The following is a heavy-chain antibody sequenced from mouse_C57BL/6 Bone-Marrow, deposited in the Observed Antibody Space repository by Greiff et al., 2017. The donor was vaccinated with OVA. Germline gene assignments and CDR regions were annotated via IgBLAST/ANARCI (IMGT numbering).Heavy chain of an antibody. J-gene: IGHJ2*01. CDR2: IDPENGDT. V-gene: IGHV14-4*01. D-gene: IGHD1-1*01. Sequence: EVQLQQSGAELVRPGASVKLSCTASGFNIKDDYMHWVKQRPEQGLEWIGWIDPENGDTEYASKFQGKATITADTSSNTAYLQLSSLTSEDTAVYYCTTLRSFYYFDYWGQGTTLTVSA. CDR3: TTLRSFYYFDY. CDR1: GFNIKDDY.